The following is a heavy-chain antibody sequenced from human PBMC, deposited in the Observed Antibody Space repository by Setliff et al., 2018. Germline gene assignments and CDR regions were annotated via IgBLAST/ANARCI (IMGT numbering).Heavy chain of an antibody. Sequence: GESLKISCKGSGYSFANYWIGWVRQRPGNGLAWMGIMYPEDSDTKYSPSFQGQVTISADKSLRTAYLQWSSLKTSDTAIYYCARGRGGYNQEYLQHWGQGTLVTVSS. CDR1: GYSFANYW. CDR2: MYPEDSDT. J-gene: IGHJ1*01. V-gene: IGHV5-51*01. D-gene: IGHD5-12*01. CDR3: ARGRGGYNQEYLQH.